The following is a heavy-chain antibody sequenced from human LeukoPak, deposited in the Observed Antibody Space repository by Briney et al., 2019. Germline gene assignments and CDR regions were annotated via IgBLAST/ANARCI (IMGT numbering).Heavy chain of an antibody. V-gene: IGHV5-51*01. CDR1: GYNFNNYW. Sequence: GESLKICCKGSGYNFNNYWIAWVRQMSGKGLEWVGIIYPGDSDTRYSPSFQGQVTISADKSFSTAYPQWNNLKASDTAIYYCARRMVSPANFDYWGQGTLVTVSS. CDR3: ARRMVSPANFDY. J-gene: IGHJ4*02. D-gene: IGHD4-23*01. CDR2: IYPGDSDT.